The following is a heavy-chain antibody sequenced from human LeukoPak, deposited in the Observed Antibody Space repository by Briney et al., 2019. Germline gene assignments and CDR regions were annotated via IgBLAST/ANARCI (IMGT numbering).Heavy chain of an antibody. Sequence: GASVKVSCKASGYTFTSYYMHWVRQAPGQGLEWMGIINPSGGSTSYAQKFQGRVTMTRDTSTSTVYMELSSLRSEDTAVYYCARDGMGGTTVTTSASYWGQGTLVTVSS. CDR3: ARDGMGGTTVTTSASY. V-gene: IGHV1-46*01. CDR1: GYTFTSYY. CDR2: INPSGGST. J-gene: IGHJ4*02. D-gene: IGHD4-17*01.